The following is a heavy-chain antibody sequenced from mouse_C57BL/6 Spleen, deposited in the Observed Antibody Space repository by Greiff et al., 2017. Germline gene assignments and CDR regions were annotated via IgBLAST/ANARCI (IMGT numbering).Heavy chain of an antibody. J-gene: IGHJ3*01. Sequence: VQLQQSGTVLARPGASVKMSCTTSGYTFTSYWMHWVKQRPGQGLEWIGAIYPGNSDTSYNQKFKGKAKLTAVTSASTAYMELSSLTNEDSAVYYCTRSQDGSPAWFAYWGQGTLVTVSA. D-gene: IGHD1-1*01. CDR3: TRSQDGSPAWFAY. CDR1: GYTFTSYW. CDR2: IYPGNSDT. V-gene: IGHV1-5*01.